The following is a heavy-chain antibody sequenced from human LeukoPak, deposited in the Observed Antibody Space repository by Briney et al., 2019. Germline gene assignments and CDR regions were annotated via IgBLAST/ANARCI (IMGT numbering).Heavy chain of an antibody. CDR1: GGSISSFY. D-gene: IGHD3-22*01. CDR2: IYYSGIT. J-gene: IGHJ4*02. V-gene: IGHV4-59*01. Sequence: PSETLSLTCTVSGGSISSFYWSWIRQPPGKGLEWIGYIYYSGITNYNPSLKTRLTISVDTSKNQVSLKLSSVTAADTAVYYCTRSRAYYYDTSGLYIFDSWGQGTPVTVSS. CDR3: TRSRAYYYDTSGLYIFDS.